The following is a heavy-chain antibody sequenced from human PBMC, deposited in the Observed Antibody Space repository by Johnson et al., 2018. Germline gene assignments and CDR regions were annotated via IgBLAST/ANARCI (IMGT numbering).Heavy chain of an antibody. CDR2: IAYDGTNK. V-gene: IGHV3-30*18. Sequence: QVQLVQSGGGVVQPGRSLRLSCAASGFTFSTYGIHWVRQAPGKGLEWVAVIAYDGTNKYYAESVKGRFTISRDNSKNALFLQMNSLTPDDTAVYYCAKVRLARFLEWTFIDFWGQGTRVTVSS. CDR3: AKVRLARFLEWTFIDF. J-gene: IGHJ4*02. D-gene: IGHD3-3*01. CDR1: GFTFSTYG.